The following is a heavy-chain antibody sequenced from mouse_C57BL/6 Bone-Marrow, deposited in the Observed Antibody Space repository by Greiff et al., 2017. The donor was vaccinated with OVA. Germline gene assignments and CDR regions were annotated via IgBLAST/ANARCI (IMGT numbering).Heavy chain of an antibody. CDR3: ARRGYDAMDY. CDR1: GFTFSDYY. J-gene: IGHJ4*01. CDR2: ISNGGGST. V-gene: IGHV5-12*01. Sequence: EVKLQESGGGLVQPGGSLKLSCAASGFTFSDYYMYWVRQTPEKRLEWVAYISNGGGSTYYPDTVKGRFTISRDNAKNTLYLQMSRLKSEDTAMYYCARRGYDAMDYWGQGTSVTVSS.